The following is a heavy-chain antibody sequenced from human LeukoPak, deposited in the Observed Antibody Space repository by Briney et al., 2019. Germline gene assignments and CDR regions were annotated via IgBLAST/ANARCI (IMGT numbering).Heavy chain of an antibody. CDR3: ARTSTCLDY. D-gene: IGHD2/OR15-2a*01. J-gene: IGHJ4*02. Sequence: SETLSLTCIVSGGSISGYYWSWIRQPPGRGLEWIGYISDTGTSIYNPSLKNRLSMLVDTSKNHFYLNLTSVAAADTAIYYCARTSTCLDYWGQGALVTVSS. CDR2: ISDTGTS. CDR1: GGSISGYY. V-gene: IGHV4-59*01.